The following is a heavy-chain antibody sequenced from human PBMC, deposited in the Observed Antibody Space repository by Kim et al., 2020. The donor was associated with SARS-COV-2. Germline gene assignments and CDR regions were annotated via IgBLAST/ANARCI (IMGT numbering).Heavy chain of an antibody. J-gene: IGHJ5*02. CDR3: AKDMRAYYDSSGWPPDFDP. Sequence: GGSLRLSCAASGFTFDDYTMHWVRQAPGKGLEWVSLISWDGGSTYYADSVKGRFTISRDNSKNSLYLQMNSLRTEDTALYYCAKDMRAYYDSSGWPPDFDPWGQGTLVTVSS. V-gene: IGHV3-43*01. CDR2: ISWDGGST. D-gene: IGHD3-22*01. CDR1: GFTFDDYT.